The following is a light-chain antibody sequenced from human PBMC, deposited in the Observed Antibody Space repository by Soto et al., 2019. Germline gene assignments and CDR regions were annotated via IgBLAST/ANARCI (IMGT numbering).Light chain of an antibody. CDR3: QQRSNWLFT. V-gene: IGKV3-11*01. CDR1: QSVSSY. CDR2: DAS. J-gene: IGKJ3*01. Sequence: EIVLTQSPANLSLSPGERATLSCRASQSVSSYLAWYQQKPGQAPRLLIYDASTRATGIPARFSGSGSGTDFTLTISSLEPEDFAVYYCQQRSNWLFTFGPGTKVDIK.